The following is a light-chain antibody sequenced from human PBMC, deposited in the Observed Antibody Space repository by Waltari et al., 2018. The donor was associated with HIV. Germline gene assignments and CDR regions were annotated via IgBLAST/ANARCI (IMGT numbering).Light chain of an antibody. J-gene: IGLJ2*01. CDR3: AAWDDSLNGPM. CDR2: SNT. V-gene: IGLV1-44*01. Sequence: QSVLPQPPSASGTPGQRVTISCSGSGSNIGSNDGDWYQQLPGTAPKHLIYSNTLGPSGVTDRFSGAKSDASASLAISGLQSEDHADHYCAAWDDSLNGPMLGGGTKLTVL. CDR1: GSNIGSND.